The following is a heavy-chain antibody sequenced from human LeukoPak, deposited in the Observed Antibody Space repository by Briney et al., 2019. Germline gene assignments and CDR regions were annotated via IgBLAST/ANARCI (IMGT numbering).Heavy chain of an antibody. CDR2: INPNSGGT. Sequence: GASVKVSCTASGYTFTGYYMHWVRQAPGQGLEWMGWINPNSGGTNYAQKFQGRVTMTRDTSISTAYMELSRLRSDDTAVYYCARVLDSSKYYFDYWGQGTLVTVSS. D-gene: IGHD6-13*01. V-gene: IGHV1-2*02. CDR1: GYTFTGYY. J-gene: IGHJ4*02. CDR3: ARVLDSSKYYFDY.